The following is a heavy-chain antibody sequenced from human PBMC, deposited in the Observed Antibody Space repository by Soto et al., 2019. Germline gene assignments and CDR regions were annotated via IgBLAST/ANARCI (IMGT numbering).Heavy chain of an antibody. CDR2: ISGSGGST. CDR3: AKDGYYYGSGSYYDY. J-gene: IGHJ4*02. CDR1: GFTFSSYA. D-gene: IGHD3-10*01. Sequence: GGSLRLSCAASGFTFSSYAMSWVRQAPGKGLEWVSAISGSGGSTYYADSVKDRFTISRDNSKNTLYLQMNSLRAEDTAVYYCAKDGYYYGSGSYYDYWGQGTLVTVSS. V-gene: IGHV3-23*01.